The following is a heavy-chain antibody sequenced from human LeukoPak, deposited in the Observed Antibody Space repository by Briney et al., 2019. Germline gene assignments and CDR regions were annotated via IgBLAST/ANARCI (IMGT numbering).Heavy chain of an antibody. CDR3: ARDRWELLSNSYHYCGLDV. J-gene: IGHJ6*02. D-gene: IGHD2-15*01. Sequence: GGSLRLSCAASGFTFSSYWMSWVRQAPGKGLEWVANIKQDGSEECYVDSVKGRFTISRDNAKNSLYLQMNSLRAEDTAVYYCARDRWELLSNSYHYCGLDVWGQGTTVTVSS. CDR2: IKQDGSEE. V-gene: IGHV3-7*01. CDR1: GFTFSSYW.